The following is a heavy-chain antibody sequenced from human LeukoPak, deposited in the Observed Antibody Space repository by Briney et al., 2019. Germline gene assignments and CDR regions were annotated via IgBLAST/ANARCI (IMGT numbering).Heavy chain of an antibody. V-gene: IGHV3-21*01. J-gene: IGHJ6*02. CDR1: GFNVSNNY. D-gene: IGHD6-13*01. CDR3: ARGVVGSRNGMDV. Sequence: GGSLRLSCAASGFNVSNNYMNWVRQAPGKGLEWVSSISSSSSYIYYADSVKGRFTISRDNAKNSLYLQMNSLRAEDTAVYYCARGVVGSRNGMDVWGQGTTVTVSS. CDR2: ISSSSSYI.